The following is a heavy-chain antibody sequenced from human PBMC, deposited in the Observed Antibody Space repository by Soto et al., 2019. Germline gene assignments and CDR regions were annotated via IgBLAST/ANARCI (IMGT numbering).Heavy chain of an antibody. D-gene: IGHD7-27*01. CDR1: GYTFSSYA. CDR2: INAGYGNT. Sequence: ASVKVSCKASGYTFSSYAMHWVRQAPGQRLEWMGWINAGYGNTKSSQKSQDRVTISRDTSASTAYMELTSLRSEDTAVYYCARDTGDGTFDFWGKGTLVTVAS. CDR3: ARDTGDGTFDF. J-gene: IGHJ4*02. V-gene: IGHV1-3*01.